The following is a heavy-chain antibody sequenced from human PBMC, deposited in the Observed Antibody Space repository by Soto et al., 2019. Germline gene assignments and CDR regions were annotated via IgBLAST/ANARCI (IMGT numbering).Heavy chain of an antibody. J-gene: IGHJ5*02. D-gene: IGHD2-15*01. V-gene: IGHV3-73*01. CDR1: GCTFSGSA. Sequence: EVQLVESGGGLVQPGGCLKLSCAASGCTFSGSAMHWVRQASGKGLEWVGRIRSKANSYATAYAASVKGRFTISRDDSENTAYLQMNSLKTEDTAVYYCTRLSEIHCSGGSCYSWGQGTLVTVSS. CDR2: IRSKANSYAT. CDR3: TRLSEIHCSGGSCYS.